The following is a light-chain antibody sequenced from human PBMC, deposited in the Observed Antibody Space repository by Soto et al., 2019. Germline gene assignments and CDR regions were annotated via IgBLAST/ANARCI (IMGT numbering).Light chain of an antibody. CDR2: DAS. Sequence: DIQMTQSPSTLSASVGARVTITCRASRSISNWLAWFQQKPGKAPKLLIYDASNLESGVPSRFSGSGSGTEFTLTISSLQPDDFGTFYCQQYNTDPFTFGPGTKVDIK. V-gene: IGKV1-5*01. CDR1: RSISNW. CDR3: QQYNTDPFT. J-gene: IGKJ3*01.